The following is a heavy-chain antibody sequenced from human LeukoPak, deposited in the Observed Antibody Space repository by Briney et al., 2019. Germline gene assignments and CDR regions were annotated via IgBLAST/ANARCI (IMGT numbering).Heavy chain of an antibody. V-gene: IGHV3-74*01. D-gene: IGHD3-3*01. CDR3: AKGGNTYYDFWSLIHKTYYMDV. CDR2: INSDGIRT. CDR1: GFTFSTYW. Sequence: PGGSLRLSCAASGFTFSTYWMYWVRQAPGKGLVWVSRINSDGIRTSYADSVKGRFTISRDDAKDTLYLQMNSLRAEDTAVYYCAKGGNTYYDFWSLIHKTYYMDVWGKGTTDTVSS. J-gene: IGHJ6*03.